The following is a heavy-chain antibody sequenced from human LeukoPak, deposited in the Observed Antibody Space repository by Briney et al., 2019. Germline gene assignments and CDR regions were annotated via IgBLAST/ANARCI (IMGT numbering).Heavy chain of an antibody. CDR3: ARGGYSFDY. CDR2: LHPEGSER. Sequence: SGGPLRLSCGASGFTFTQYWLTWLRQAPGKGLEWVARLHPEGSERNYLGSVEGRFTVFGDNAKSSLFFQMHSLRVEDTAVYYCARGGYSFDYAGQGTLVTVHS. V-gene: IGHV3-7*01. CDR1: GFTFTQYW. D-gene: IGHD5-12*01. J-gene: IGHJ4*02.